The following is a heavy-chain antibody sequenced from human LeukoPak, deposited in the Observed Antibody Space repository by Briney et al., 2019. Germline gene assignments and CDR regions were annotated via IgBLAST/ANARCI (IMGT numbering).Heavy chain of an antibody. CDR1: GGSISSGGYY. V-gene: IGHV4-31*03. D-gene: IGHD2/OR15-2a*01. CDR2: IYYSGST. Sequence: SETLSLTCTVSGGSISSGGYYWSWIRQHPGKGLEWIGYIYYSGSTYYNPSLKSRVTISVDTSKNQFSLKLSSVTAADAAVYYCARYYGGGSDYWGQGTLVTVSS. J-gene: IGHJ4*02. CDR3: ARYYGGGSDY.